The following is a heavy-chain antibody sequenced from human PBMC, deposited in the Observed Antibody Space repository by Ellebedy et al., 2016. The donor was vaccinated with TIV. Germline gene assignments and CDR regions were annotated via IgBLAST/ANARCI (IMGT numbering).Heavy chain of an antibody. V-gene: IGHV1-2*02. J-gene: IGHJ4*02. CDR1: GYVFDSFF. Sequence: AASVKVSCKPSGYVFDSFFLAWVRQAPGQGLEWMGWINPVSGATHYAQSLQGRLTMTRDTSIGTAYMELGSLQSDDTAKYYCVRSRAYHFDNWGEGTLVTVSS. CDR2: INPVSGAT. D-gene: IGHD2-2*01. CDR3: VRSRAYHFDN.